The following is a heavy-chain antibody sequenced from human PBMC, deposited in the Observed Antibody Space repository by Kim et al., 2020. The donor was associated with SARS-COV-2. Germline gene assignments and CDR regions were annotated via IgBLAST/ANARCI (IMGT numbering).Heavy chain of an antibody. D-gene: IGHD3-22*01. Sequence: GRFTISRDNSKNTLYLQMNSLRAEDTAVYYCAKVGNYYDSSGYYLYYFDYWGQGTLVTVSS. CDR3: AKVGNYYDSSGYYLYYFDY. V-gene: IGHV3-23*01. J-gene: IGHJ4*02.